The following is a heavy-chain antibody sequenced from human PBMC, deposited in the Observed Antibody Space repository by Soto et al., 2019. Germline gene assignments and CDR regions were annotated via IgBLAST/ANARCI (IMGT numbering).Heavy chain of an antibody. Sequence: ASVKVSCKASGYSFTDFAMHWVRLASGQRLEWMGWINADKGDTKYSPKFQGRVTITRDTSATTVYMELRSLRSEDTAVYYCARDQRDLGGFPNGFDPWGEGPLVTVP. J-gene: IGHJ5*02. D-gene: IGHD3-16*01. CDR2: INADKGDT. CDR3: ARDQRDLGGFPNGFDP. CDR1: GYSFTDFA. V-gene: IGHV1-3*01.